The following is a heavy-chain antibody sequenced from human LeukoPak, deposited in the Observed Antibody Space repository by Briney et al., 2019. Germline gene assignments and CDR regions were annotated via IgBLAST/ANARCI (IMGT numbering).Heavy chain of an antibody. CDR3: VRGYYDSSGYSNTFDI. V-gene: IGHV4-59*01. CDR2: IYYSGST. Sequence: SETLSLTCSVSGVSISSSYWSWIRQPPGKGLEWIGFIYYSGSTNYNPSLKSRVTISADTSKNQFSLKLTSVPAADTAVYYCVRGYYDSSGYSNTFDIWGQGTMVTVSS. J-gene: IGHJ3*02. D-gene: IGHD3-22*01. CDR1: GVSISSSY.